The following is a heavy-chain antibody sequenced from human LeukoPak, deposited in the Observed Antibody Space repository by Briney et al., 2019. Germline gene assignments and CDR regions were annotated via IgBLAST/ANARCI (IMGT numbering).Heavy chain of an antibody. CDR1: GGSFSGYY. CDR2: INHSGST. CDR3: ARDLWSTAAGIFDF. D-gene: IGHD6-25*01. V-gene: IGHV4-34*01. Sequence: SETLSLTCAVYGGSFSGYYWSWIRQPPGKGLEWIGEINHSGSTNYNPSLKSRVTISVDTSKNSFSLKLSSVTAADTAVYFCARDLWSTAAGIFDFWGQGALVTVSS. J-gene: IGHJ4*02.